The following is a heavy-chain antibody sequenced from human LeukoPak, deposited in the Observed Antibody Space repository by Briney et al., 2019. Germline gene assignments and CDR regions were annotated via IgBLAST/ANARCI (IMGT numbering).Heavy chain of an antibody. J-gene: IGHJ5*02. V-gene: IGHV3-23*01. Sequence: PGGSLRLSCAASGFTFSNYAMIWVRQAPGKGLEWVSVISASGNSTNYADSVKGRFTISRDNSKNTLYLQMNRLGAEDTAVYYCAKDGYCSTTSCSQLEDWFDPWGQGTLVTVSS. CDR3: AKDGYCSTTSCSQLEDWFDP. CDR2: ISASGNST. D-gene: IGHD2-2*01. CDR1: GFTFSNYA.